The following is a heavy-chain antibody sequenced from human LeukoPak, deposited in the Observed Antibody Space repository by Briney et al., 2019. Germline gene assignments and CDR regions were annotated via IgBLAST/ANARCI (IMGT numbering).Heavy chain of an antibody. D-gene: IGHD6-19*01. CDR3: ARHSSGWYDDY. CDR2: IYYSGST. Sequence: SETLSLTCTVSGGSISSSSYYWGWIRQPPGKGLEWIGSIYYSGSTYYNPSLKSRVTISVDTSKNQFSLKMGSVTAADTAVYYCARHSSGWYDDYWGQGTLVTVSS. J-gene: IGHJ4*02. CDR1: GGSISSSSYY. V-gene: IGHV4-39*01.